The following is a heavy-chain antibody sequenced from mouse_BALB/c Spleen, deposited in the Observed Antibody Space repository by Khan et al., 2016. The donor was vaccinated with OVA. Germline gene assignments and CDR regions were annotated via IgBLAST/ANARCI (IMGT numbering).Heavy chain of an antibody. CDR3: ARRNYGGDTFAY. CDR2: ISPGSGAT. J-gene: IGHJ3*01. D-gene: IGHD1-2*01. Sequence: QVQLQQSGAELARPGASVKLSCKASGYTFTDYYINWVKQRTGQGLEWIGEISPGSGATYYNERFKGKATLTADKSSSTAYMKLSSLTSEASAVYFCARRNYGGDTFAYWGQGTPVTVSA. V-gene: IGHV1-77*01. CDR1: GYTFTDYY.